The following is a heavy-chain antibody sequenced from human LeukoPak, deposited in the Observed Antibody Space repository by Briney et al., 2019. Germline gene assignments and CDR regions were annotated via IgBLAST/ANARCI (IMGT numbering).Heavy chain of an antibody. CDR2: INHSGST. J-gene: IGHJ3*02. CDR3: ARAEVAFDI. Sequence: SETLSLTCAVYGGSFSGYYWSWIRQPPGKGLEWIGEINHSGSTNYNPSLKSRVTISVDTSKNQFSLKLSSVTAADTAVYYCARAEVAFDIWGQGTVVTVSS. CDR1: GGSFSGYY. V-gene: IGHV4-34*01.